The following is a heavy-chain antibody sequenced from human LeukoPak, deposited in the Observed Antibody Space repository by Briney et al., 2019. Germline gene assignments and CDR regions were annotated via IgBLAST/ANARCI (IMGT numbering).Heavy chain of an antibody. CDR2: IYYSGST. CDR1: GGSISSGGYY. CDR3: ARVSGLTDAFDI. D-gene: IGHD3-9*01. J-gene: IGHJ3*02. Sequence: SETLSLTCTVSGGSISSGGYYWSWIRQHPGKGLEWIGYIYYSGSTNYNPSLKSRVTISVDTSKNQFSLKLSSVTAADTAVYYCARVSGLTDAFDIWGQGTMVTVSS. V-gene: IGHV4-61*08.